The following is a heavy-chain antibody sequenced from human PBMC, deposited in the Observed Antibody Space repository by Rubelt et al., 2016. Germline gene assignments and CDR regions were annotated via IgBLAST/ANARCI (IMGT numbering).Heavy chain of an antibody. CDR3: ARGVGTAFDP. J-gene: IGHJ5*02. CDR2: INPDSGGT. V-gene: IGHV1-2*06. D-gene: IGHD1-1*01. CDR1: GYTFTGYY. Sequence: QVQLVQSGAEVKKPGASVKVSCKASGYTFTGYYMHWVRQDPGQGLEWMGRINPDSGGTTYEQECQGRVTMTRDTSVSTAYMELSRLRSDDTAVYYCARGVGTAFDPWGQGTLVTVSS.